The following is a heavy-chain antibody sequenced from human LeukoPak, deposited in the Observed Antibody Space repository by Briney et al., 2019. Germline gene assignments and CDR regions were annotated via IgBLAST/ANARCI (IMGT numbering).Heavy chain of an antibody. V-gene: IGHV4-61*01. D-gene: IGHD3-16*01. CDR2: IFYSGST. Sequence: PSETLSLTCTVSGGSVSSGSYYWSWIRQPPGKGLEWIGYIFYSGSTNYNPSLKSRVTMSIGTSKDQFSLKLNSVTAADTAVYYCARDRYALTFDYWGQGILVTVSS. CDR3: ARDRYALTFDY. J-gene: IGHJ4*02. CDR1: GGSVSSGSYY.